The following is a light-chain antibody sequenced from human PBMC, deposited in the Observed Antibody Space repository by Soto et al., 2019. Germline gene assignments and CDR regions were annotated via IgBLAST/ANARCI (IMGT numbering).Light chain of an antibody. CDR3: GTWDSSLSAVV. J-gene: IGLJ2*01. Sequence: QSVLTQPPSVSAAPGQKVTISCSGSSSNIGNNYVSWYQQLPGTAPKLLIYDNHKRPSGIPDRFSGSKSGTSATLDITGLQTGDEADYYCGTWDSSLSAVVFGGGTKLTVL. CDR2: DNH. V-gene: IGLV1-51*01. CDR1: SSNIGNNY.